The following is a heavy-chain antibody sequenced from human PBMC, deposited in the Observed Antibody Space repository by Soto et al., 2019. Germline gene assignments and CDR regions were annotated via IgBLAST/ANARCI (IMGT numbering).Heavy chain of an antibody. CDR3: AKDEYSGYGSIDH. CDR2: ISDSGATT. CDR1: GFRFSSYV. D-gene: IGHD5-12*01. V-gene: IGHV3-23*01. J-gene: IGHJ5*02. Sequence: PGGSLRLSCAASGFRFSSYVMNWVRQAPGKGLEWVSAISDSGATTYYADSVKGRFTISKDTYKNTVYLQMDSLRADDTAVYFCAKDEYSGYGSIDHWGQGT.